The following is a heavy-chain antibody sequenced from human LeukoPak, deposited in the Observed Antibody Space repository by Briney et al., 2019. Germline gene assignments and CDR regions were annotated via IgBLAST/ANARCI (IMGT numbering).Heavy chain of an antibody. J-gene: IGHJ6*02. D-gene: IGHD3-3*01. Sequence: ASVKVSCKASGYTFTSYGISWVRQAPGQGLEWMGWISAYNGNTNYAQKLQGRVTMTTDTSTSTAYMELRSLRSDDTAVYYCARDTLWGIFGVVIPRYYYYGMDAWGQGTTVTVSS. CDR2: ISAYNGNT. CDR3: ARDTLWGIFGVVIPRYYYYGMDA. CDR1: GYTFTSYG. V-gene: IGHV1-18*01.